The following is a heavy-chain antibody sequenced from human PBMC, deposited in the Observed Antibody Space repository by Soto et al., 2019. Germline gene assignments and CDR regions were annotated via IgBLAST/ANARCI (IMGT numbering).Heavy chain of an antibody. Sequence: EVQLVESGGGLVQPGGSLRLSCATSGFTFSSYEMNWVRQAPGKGLEWVSYISSSGSTIYYADSVKGRFTISRDNAKNSLYLQMNSLRAEDTAVYYCAGGAAAAGNFDYWGQGTLVTVSS. D-gene: IGHD6-13*01. CDR3: AGGAAAAGNFDY. CDR2: ISSSGSTI. J-gene: IGHJ4*02. CDR1: GFTFSSYE. V-gene: IGHV3-48*03.